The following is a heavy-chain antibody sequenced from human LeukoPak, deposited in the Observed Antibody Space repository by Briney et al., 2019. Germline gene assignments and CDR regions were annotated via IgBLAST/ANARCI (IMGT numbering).Heavy chain of an antibody. CDR1: EFTFSGYW. D-gene: IGHD5-12*01. CDR2: IKQDGSET. CDR3: ARAQWRRPGY. Sequence: PGGSLRLSCAASEFTFSGYWMSWFRQAPGKGPEWVATIKQDGSETDYVDSVKGRFTISRDNAKNSLYLQMNSLRIEDTAVYYCARAQWRRPGYWGQGTLVTVSS. V-gene: IGHV3-7*02. J-gene: IGHJ4*02.